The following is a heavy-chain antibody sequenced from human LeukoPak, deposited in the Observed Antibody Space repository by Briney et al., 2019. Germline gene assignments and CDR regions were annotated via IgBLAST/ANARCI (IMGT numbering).Heavy chain of an antibody. CDR3: ARVGGDSSGYYSFIDY. CDR2: IYHSGST. J-gene: IGHJ4*02. V-gene: IGHV4-39*07. CDR1: GGSISSSSYY. D-gene: IGHD3-22*01. Sequence: PSETLSLTCTVSGGSISSSSYYWGWIRQPPGKGLEWIGSIYHSGSTYYNPSLKSRVTISVDTSKNQFSLKLSSVTAADTAVYYCARVGGDSSGYYSFIDYWGQGTLVTVSS.